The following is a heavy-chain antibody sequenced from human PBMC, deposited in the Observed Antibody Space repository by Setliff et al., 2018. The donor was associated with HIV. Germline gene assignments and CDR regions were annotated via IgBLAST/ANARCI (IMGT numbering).Heavy chain of an antibody. J-gene: IGHJ4*02. CDR1: GGTFRNYA. CDR2: INPSGGST. Sequence: ASVKVSCKASGGTFRNYALSWVRQAPGQGLEWMGIINPSGGSTSYAQKFQGRVTMTRDTSTSTVYMELSSLRSEDTAVYYCVYSISWPQFPFDYWGQGTLVTVSS. D-gene: IGHD6-13*01. V-gene: IGHV1-46*01. CDR3: VYSISWPQFPFDY.